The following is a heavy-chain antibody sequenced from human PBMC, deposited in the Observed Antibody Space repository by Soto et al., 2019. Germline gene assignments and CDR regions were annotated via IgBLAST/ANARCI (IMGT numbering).Heavy chain of an antibody. V-gene: IGHV4-59*01. CDR3: ARERETGFNFDY. CDR1: GGSISSYY. Sequence: SETLSLTCTVSGGSISSYYWSWIRQPPGKGLEWIGYIYYSGSTNYNPSLKSRVTISVDTSKNQFSLKLSSVTAADTAVYYCARERETGFNFDYWGQGTLVTVSS. J-gene: IGHJ4*02. CDR2: IYYSGST.